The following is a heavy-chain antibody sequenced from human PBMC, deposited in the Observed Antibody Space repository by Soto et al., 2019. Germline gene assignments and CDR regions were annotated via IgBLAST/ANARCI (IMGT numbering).Heavy chain of an antibody. CDR3: ARGGLGIAAASRTPFDY. CDR2: INHSGST. D-gene: IGHD6-13*01. CDR1: GGSFSGYY. Sequence: SETLSLTCAVYGGSFSGYYWSWIRQPPGKGLEWIGEINHSGSTNYNPSLKSRVTISVDTSKNQFSLKLSSVTAADTAVYYCARGGLGIAAASRTPFDYWGRGTLVTVSS. J-gene: IGHJ4*02. V-gene: IGHV4-34*01.